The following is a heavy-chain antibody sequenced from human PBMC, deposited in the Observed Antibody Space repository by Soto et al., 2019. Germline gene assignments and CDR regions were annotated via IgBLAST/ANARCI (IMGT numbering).Heavy chain of an antibody. CDR1: GFTFSSYS. CDR2: ISSSSSTI. J-gene: IGHJ4*02. CDR3: ARDFGITMVRGVLNKPRMYYFDY. D-gene: IGHD3-10*01. Sequence: GGSLRLSCAASGFTFSSYSMNWVRQAPGKGLEWVSYISSSSSTIYYADSVKGRFTISRDNAKNSLYLQMNSLRDEDTAVYYCARDFGITMVRGVLNKPRMYYFDYWGQGTLVTVSS. V-gene: IGHV3-48*02.